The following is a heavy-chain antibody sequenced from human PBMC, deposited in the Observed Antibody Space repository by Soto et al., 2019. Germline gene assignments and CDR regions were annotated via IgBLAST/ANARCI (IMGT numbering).Heavy chain of an antibody. V-gene: IGHV4-34*01. D-gene: IGHD3-10*01. J-gene: IGHJ6*03. CDR1: GGSFSGYY. CDR2: INHSGST. Sequence: SETLSLTCAVYGGSFSGYYWSWIRQPPGKGLEWIGEINHSGSTNYNPSLKSRVTISVDTSKNQFSLKLSSVTAADTAVYYCARFGSGSYPPRGYYYYYYYMDVWGKGTTVTVSS. CDR3: ARFGSGSYPPRGYYYYYYYMDV.